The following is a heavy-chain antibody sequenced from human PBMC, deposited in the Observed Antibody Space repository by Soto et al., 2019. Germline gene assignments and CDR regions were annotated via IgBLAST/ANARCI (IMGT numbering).Heavy chain of an antibody. J-gene: IGHJ4*02. CDR2: ISGSGGST. CDR3: AKDPIARVWGWADY. V-gene: IGHV3-23*01. D-gene: IGHD2-8*01. CDR1: GFTFSTYA. Sequence: EVQLLESGGGLVQPGGSLRLSCAASGFTFSTYAMNWVRQAPGKGLEWVSVISGSGGSTYYADSVKGRFTISRDNSKNTLYLQMNRLTAEDTAVYYCAKDPIARVWGWADYWGQGTLVTVSS.